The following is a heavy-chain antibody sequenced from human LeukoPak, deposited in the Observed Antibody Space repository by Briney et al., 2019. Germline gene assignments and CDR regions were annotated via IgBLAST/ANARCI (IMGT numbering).Heavy chain of an antibody. CDR2: ISYDSAIK. CDR3: VRDNPRCCGVVPANIDDY. J-gene: IGHJ4*02. Sequence: GGSLRLSCAASGFTISRDSMNWVRQAPWKGLEWISYISYDSAIKYYADSVRGRFTISRDNAKNSLYLQMHSLSAEDTAVYYCVRDNPRCCGVVPANIDDYWGQGTLVTVSS. V-gene: IGHV3-48*01. CDR1: GFTISRDS. D-gene: IGHD2-15*01.